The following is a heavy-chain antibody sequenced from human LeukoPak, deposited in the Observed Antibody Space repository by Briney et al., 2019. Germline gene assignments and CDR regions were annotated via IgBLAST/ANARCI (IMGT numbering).Heavy chain of an antibody. J-gene: IGHJ6*03. CDR1: GGSISSYY. V-gene: IGHV4-59*01. CDR2: IYYSGST. D-gene: IGHD3-9*01. Sequence: PSETLSLTCTVSGGSISSYYWSWIRQPPGKGLEWIGYIYYSGSTNYNPSLKSRVTISVDTSKNQFSLKPSSVTAADTAVYYCAKTYYDILTGYGGPYYMDVWGKGTTVTVSS. CDR3: AKTYYDILTGYGGPYYMDV.